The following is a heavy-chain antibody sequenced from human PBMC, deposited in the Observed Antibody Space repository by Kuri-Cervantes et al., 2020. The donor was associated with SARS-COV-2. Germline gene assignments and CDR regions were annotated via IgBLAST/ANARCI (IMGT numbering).Heavy chain of an antibody. Sequence: ASVKVSCKASGYTFTSYGISWVRQAPGQGLEWMGWISAYNGNTNYAQKLQGRVTMTTNTSTSTAYMELRSLRTEDTALYYCAKGEEGYCSGGSCYHYYYYGMDVWGQGTTVTVSS. CDR2: ISAYNGNT. V-gene: IGHV1-18*01. CDR3: AKGEEGYCSGGSCYHYYYYGMDV. J-gene: IGHJ6*02. D-gene: IGHD2-15*01. CDR1: GYTFTSYG.